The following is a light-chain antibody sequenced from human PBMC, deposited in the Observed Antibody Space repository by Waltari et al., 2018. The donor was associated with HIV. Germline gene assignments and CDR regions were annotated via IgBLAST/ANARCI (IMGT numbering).Light chain of an antibody. CDR3: QHRSNWPIT. J-gene: IGKJ5*01. CDR1: QSVSNY. CDR2: GAS. V-gene: IGKV3-11*01. Sequence: VLTQSPASLVLSPGERATLSCRASQSVSNYLALYQQKPGHAPRLLIYGASSIATGIPVRFSGSGSGTYFTLTISSLEPGDYAVYYCQHRSNWPITFGQGTRLEIK.